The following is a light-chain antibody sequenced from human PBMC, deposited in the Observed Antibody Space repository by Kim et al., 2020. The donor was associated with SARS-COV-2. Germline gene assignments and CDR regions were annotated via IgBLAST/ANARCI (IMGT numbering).Light chain of an antibody. V-gene: IGKV4-1*01. CDR3: QHCDRTPLT. CDR1: LSLLDDADNKKY. Sequence: ATMNYTARLSLLDDADNKKYLALYQQKAGQPPKLLIYWASTRQSGVPDRFSGSGSGTDFTLTISSLQAEDVAVYYCQHCDRTPLTVGGRTKVDIK. CDR2: WAS. J-gene: IGKJ4*01.